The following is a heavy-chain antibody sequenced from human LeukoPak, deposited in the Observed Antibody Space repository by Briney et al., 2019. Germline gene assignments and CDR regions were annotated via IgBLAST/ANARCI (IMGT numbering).Heavy chain of an antibody. Sequence: SVKVSCKASVGTFSSYAISWVRQAPGQGLEWMGRIIPILGIANYAQKFQGRVTITADKSTSTAYMELSSLRSEDTAVYYCARDPSSTAPFDPWGQGTLVTVSS. J-gene: IGHJ5*02. CDR1: VGTFSSYA. CDR2: IIPILGIA. CDR3: ARDPSSTAPFDP. V-gene: IGHV1-69*04. D-gene: IGHD6-13*01.